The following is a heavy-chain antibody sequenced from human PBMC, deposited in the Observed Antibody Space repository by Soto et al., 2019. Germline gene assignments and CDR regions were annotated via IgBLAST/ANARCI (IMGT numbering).Heavy chain of an antibody. Sequence: PGGSLRLSCAASGFTFSSYAMSWVRQAPGKGLEWVSVIIGIGGSTYYADSVKGRFTISRDNSKNTLYLQMNSLRAEDTAVFFCARDPYYDSSGYLASYGMDVWGQGTTVTVPS. J-gene: IGHJ6*02. CDR2: IIGIGGST. CDR1: GFTFSSYA. D-gene: IGHD3-22*01. CDR3: ARDPYYDSSGYLASYGMDV. V-gene: IGHV3-23*01.